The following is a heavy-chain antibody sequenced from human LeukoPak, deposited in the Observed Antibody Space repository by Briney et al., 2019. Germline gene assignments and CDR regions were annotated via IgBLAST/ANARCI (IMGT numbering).Heavy chain of an antibody. J-gene: IGHJ4*02. V-gene: IGHV3-30*03. CDR1: GFTFSTYG. D-gene: IGHD3-16*01. Sequence: PGGSLRLSCVASGFTFSTYGIHWVRQAPGKGLEWLAVISGDGRTTYYADSVKGRFTISRDNSRNTLYLQMNSPRVDDTAMYYCGASYWGQGTPVTVS. CDR3: GASY. CDR2: ISGDGRTT.